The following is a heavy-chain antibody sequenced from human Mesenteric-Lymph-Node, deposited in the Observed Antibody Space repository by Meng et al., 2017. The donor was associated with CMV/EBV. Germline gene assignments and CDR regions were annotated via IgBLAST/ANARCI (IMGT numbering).Heavy chain of an antibody. V-gene: IGHV4-59*01. J-gene: IGHJ4*02. CDR1: GGSFSGYY. CDR2: IYYSGST. CDR3: ARTTDFWSGYYFDY. Sequence: GSLRLSCAVYGGSFSGYYWSWIRQPPGKGLEWIGYIYYSGSTNYNPSLKSRVTISVDTSKNQFSLKLSSVTAADTAVYYCARTTDFWSGYYFDYWGQGTLVTVSS. D-gene: IGHD3-3*01.